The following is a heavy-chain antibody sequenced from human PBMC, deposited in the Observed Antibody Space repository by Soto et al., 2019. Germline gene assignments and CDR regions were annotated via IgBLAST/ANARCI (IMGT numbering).Heavy chain of an antibody. Sequence: PSETLSLTCTVSGGSISSGGYYWSWIRQHPGKGLEWIGYIYYSGSTYYNPSLKSRVTISVDTSKNQFSLKLSSVTAADTAVYYCARSHGFAKFNWFDPWGQGTLVNVSS. J-gene: IGHJ5*02. D-gene: IGHD3-10*01. V-gene: IGHV4-31*03. CDR3: ARSHGFAKFNWFDP. CDR2: IYYSGST. CDR1: GGSISSGGYY.